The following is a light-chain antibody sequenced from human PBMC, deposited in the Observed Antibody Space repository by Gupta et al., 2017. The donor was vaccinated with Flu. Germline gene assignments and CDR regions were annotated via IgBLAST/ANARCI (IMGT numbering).Light chain of an antibody. V-gene: IGLV2-14*03. Sequence: QSALTQPASVSGSPGQSIIISCSGTSSDVGGYRYVSWYQQYPGKAPTLLIYEVTNRPSGVSNRFSGSKSDNTASLTISGLQAEDEGHYYCSSYTSTSHVVFGGGTKVTVL. CDR3: SSYTSTSHVV. J-gene: IGLJ3*02. CDR2: EVT. CDR1: SSDVGGYRY.